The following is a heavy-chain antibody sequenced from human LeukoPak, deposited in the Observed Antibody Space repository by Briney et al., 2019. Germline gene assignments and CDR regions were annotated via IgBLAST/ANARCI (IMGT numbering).Heavy chain of an antibody. CDR3: AKDRDSYYYYGMDV. CDR2: ISYDGSNK. J-gene: IGHJ6*02. D-gene: IGHD3/OR15-3a*01. V-gene: IGHV3-30*18. Sequence: AGGSLRLSCAASGFTFSSYGMHWVRQAPGKGLEWVAVISYDGSNKYYADSVKGRFTISRDNSKNTLYLQMNSLRAEDTAVYYCAKDRDSYYYYGMDVWGQGTTVTVSS. CDR1: GFTFSSYG.